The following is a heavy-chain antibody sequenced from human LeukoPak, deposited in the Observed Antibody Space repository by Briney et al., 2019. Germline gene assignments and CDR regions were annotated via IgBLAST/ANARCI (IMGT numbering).Heavy chain of an antibody. CDR1: GFTFSRYW. V-gene: IGHV3-7*01. Sequence: GGSLRLSCAASGFTFSRYWMSWVRQAPGKGLEWLANIKQDGSEKYYVDSVKGRFTISRDNAKNSLYLRMNGLRAEDTGVFYCARIDVDGNYYYIDVWGKGTTVTVSS. J-gene: IGHJ6*03. CDR3: ARIDVDGNYYYIDV. D-gene: IGHD1-14*01. CDR2: IKQDGSEK.